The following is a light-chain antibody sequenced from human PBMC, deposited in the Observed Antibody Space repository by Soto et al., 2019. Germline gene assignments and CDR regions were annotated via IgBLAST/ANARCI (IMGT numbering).Light chain of an antibody. CDR3: MQALQTPS. V-gene: IGKV2-28*01. CDR1: QSLLHSNGNTY. J-gene: IGKJ4*01. Sequence: DIVMTQSPLSLPVTPGEPASISCRSSQSLLHSNGNTYLDWYLQRPGRSPQLLIYFSSRRASGVPDRFSGSGSGTDFTLKISRVAAEDVGVYYCMQALQTPSFGGGTKVEIK. CDR2: FSS.